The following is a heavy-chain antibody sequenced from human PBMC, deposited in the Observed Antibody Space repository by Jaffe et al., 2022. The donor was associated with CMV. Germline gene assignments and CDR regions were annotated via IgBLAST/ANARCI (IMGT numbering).Heavy chain of an antibody. Sequence: QVQLQQWGAGLLKPSETLSLTCAVYGGSFSGYYWSWIRQPPGKGLEWIGEINHSGSTNYNPSLKSRVTISVDTSKNQFSLKLSSVTAADTAVYYCARAPNRLPMLFDYWGQGTLVTVSS. J-gene: IGHJ4*02. V-gene: IGHV4-34*01. CDR3: ARAPNRLPMLFDY. CDR2: INHSGST. D-gene: IGHD5-12*01. CDR1: GGSFSGYY.